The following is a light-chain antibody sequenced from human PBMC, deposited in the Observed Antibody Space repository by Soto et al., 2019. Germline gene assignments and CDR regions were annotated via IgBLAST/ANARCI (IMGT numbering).Light chain of an antibody. V-gene: IGLV2-14*03. J-gene: IGLJ1*01. CDR3: ASYTSRSTLV. CDR2: DVS. CDR1: SSDVGGYDF. Sequence: QSVLTQPASVSGSPGQSITISCTGSSSDVGGYDFVSWYQHHPGKAPRLMIFDVSKRPSAVSNRFSGSKSGNTASLTISGLQAEDEGDYYCASYTSRSTLVFGTGTKLTVL.